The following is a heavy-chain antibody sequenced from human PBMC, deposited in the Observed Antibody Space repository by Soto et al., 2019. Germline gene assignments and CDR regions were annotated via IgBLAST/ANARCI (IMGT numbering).Heavy chain of an antibody. J-gene: IGHJ4*02. V-gene: IGHV4-59*01. CDR1: GGSISSYY. CDR2: IYYSGST. Sequence: SETLSLTCTVSGGSISSYYWSWIRQPPGKGLEWIGYIYYSGSTNYNPSLKSRVTISVDTSKNQFSLKLSSVTAADTAVYYCAREGSRGSSWTFDYWGQGTLVTVSS. D-gene: IGHD6-13*01. CDR3: AREGSRGSSWTFDY.